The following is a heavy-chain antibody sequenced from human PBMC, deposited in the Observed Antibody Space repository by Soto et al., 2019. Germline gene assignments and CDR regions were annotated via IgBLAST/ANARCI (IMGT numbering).Heavy chain of an antibody. CDR1: GYTFTSYG. CDR3: ARDLGQQLFDY. D-gene: IGHD6-13*01. J-gene: IGHJ4*02. CDR2: ISAYNGNT. V-gene: IGHV1-18*01. Sequence: QVQLVQSGAEVKKPGASVKVSCKASGYTFTSYGISWVRQAPGQGPEWMGWISAYNGNTKNAQKLQGRVTMTPDTSTSTAYMELGSLRSDDTAVYYSARDLGQQLFDYWGQGTLVTVSS.